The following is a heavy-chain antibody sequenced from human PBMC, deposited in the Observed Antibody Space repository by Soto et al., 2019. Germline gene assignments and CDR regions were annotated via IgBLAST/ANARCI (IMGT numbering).Heavy chain of an antibody. Sequence: EVQLVESGGGLVQPGGSLKLSCAASGFTFSGSAMHWVRQASGKGLEWVGRIRSKANSYATAYAASVKGRFTISRDDLKNTAYLQMNSLKTEDTAVYYCTSRGRYYSHFDYWGQGTLVTVSS. D-gene: IGHD1-26*01. J-gene: IGHJ4*02. CDR1: GFTFSGSA. CDR3: TSRGRYYSHFDY. V-gene: IGHV3-73*02. CDR2: IRSKANSYAT.